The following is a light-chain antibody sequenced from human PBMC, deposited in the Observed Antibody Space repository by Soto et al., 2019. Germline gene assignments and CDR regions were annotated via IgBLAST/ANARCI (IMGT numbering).Light chain of an antibody. CDR2: DAS. J-gene: IGKJ5*01. CDR3: QQRSNWPPEIT. Sequence: EIVLSQSPATLSLSPGERATLSCRASQSVSSSYLAWYQQKPGQAPRLLIYDASNRATGIPARFSGSGSGTDFTLTISSLEPEDFAVYYCQQRSNWPPEITFGQGTRLEI. CDR1: QSVSSSY. V-gene: IGKV3-11*01.